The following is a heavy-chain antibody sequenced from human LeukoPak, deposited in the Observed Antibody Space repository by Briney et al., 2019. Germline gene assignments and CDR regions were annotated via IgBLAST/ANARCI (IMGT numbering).Heavy chain of an antibody. CDR2: IYHSGST. Sequence: SETLSLTCAVSGGSISSGGYSWSWIRQPPGKGLEWIGYIYHSGSTYYHPSLKSRATISVDSSKNQYSLKLSSVTAADTAEYSCARGSRVWKDWGQGTLVTVSS. CDR3: ARGSRVWKD. CDR1: GGSISSGGYS. J-gene: IGHJ4*02. V-gene: IGHV4-30-2*01. D-gene: IGHD3-16*01.